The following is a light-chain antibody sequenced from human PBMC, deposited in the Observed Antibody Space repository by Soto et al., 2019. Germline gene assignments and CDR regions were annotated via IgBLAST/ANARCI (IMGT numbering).Light chain of an antibody. V-gene: IGLV2-8*01. CDR1: SSDVGAYNY. CDR2: EVS. Sequence: QSVLTQPPSASGSPGQSVTISCTGTSSDVGAYNYVSWYQQHPGKAPKLIIFEVSERPSGVPDRFSGSKSGNTASLTVSGLHAEDEADYYCNSYAGSNNVFGTGTNLTVL. CDR3: NSYAGSNNV. J-gene: IGLJ1*01.